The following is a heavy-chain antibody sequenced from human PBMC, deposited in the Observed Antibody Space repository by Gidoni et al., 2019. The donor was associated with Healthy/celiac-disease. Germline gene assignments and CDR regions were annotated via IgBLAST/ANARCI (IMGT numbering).Heavy chain of an antibody. CDR3: ARDRGPVLTADHNWFDP. Sequence: QVQLVQSAAEVQKPGSSVKVSCKASGGTFSSYTTSVVRQAPGQVLEWMGRFIPILVIANYAHKFQGRVTITADKSTSTAYMELSSLRSEDTAVYYCARDRGPVLTADHNWFDPWGQGTLVTVSS. J-gene: IGHJ5*02. D-gene: IGHD2-21*02. CDR2: FIPILVIA. CDR1: GGTFSSYT. V-gene: IGHV1-69*08.